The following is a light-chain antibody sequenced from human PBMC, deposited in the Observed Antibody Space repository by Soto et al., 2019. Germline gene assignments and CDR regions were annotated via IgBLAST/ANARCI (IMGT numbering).Light chain of an antibody. V-gene: IGKV3-20*01. CDR2: GAS. CDR3: QQYDTYYT. Sequence: IVMPQYPATLSVSPGEGATLFCRASQSVSSSYLAWYQQKPGQAPRLLIYGASSRATGIPDRFSGSGSGTEFTLTINSLQPDDFATYYCQQYDTYYTFGQGTKV. CDR1: QSVSSSY. J-gene: IGKJ2*01.